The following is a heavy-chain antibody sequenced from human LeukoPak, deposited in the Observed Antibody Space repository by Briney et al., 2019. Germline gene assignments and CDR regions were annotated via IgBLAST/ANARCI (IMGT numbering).Heavy chain of an antibody. Sequence: ASVKVSSKASGYTFTGYYMHWVRQAPGHGLEWMGCINPNSRGTNYAQKFQGTVTMTRDTSISTAYMELSRLRSDDTAVYYCARGSGGYWGQGTLVTVSS. CDR3: ARGSGGY. V-gene: IGHV1-2*02. CDR1: GYTFTGYY. D-gene: IGHD2-15*01. J-gene: IGHJ4*02. CDR2: INPNSRGT.